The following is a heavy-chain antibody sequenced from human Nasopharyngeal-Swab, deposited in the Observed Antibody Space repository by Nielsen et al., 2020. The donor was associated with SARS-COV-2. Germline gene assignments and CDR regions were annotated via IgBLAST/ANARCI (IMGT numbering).Heavy chain of an antibody. D-gene: IGHD2-15*01. Sequence: GESLKISCAASGFTFSSHAMHWVRQAPGKGLEWAALISYDGSNKYYADSVKGRFTISRDNSKNTLYLQMNSLRAEDTAVYYCARDIVVVVAASHYYYYGMDVWGQGTTVTVSS. CDR1: GFTFSSHA. CDR3: ARDIVVVVAASHYYYYGMDV. J-gene: IGHJ6*02. CDR2: ISYDGSNK. V-gene: IGHV3-30*04.